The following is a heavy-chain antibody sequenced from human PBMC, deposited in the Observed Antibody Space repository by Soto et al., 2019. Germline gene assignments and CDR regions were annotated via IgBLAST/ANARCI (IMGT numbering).Heavy chain of an antibody. Sequence: PGGSLRLSCAASGFTFSSYGMHWVRQAPGKGLEWVAVIWYDGSNKYYADSVKGRFTISRDNSKNTLYLQMNSLRAEDTAVYYCARDPPVSPIKSHLTNLDAFDIWGQGTTVTVSS. CDR1: GFTFSSYG. D-gene: IGHD3-9*01. V-gene: IGHV3-33*01. CDR3: ARDPPVSPIKSHLTNLDAFDI. CDR2: IWYDGSNK. J-gene: IGHJ3*02.